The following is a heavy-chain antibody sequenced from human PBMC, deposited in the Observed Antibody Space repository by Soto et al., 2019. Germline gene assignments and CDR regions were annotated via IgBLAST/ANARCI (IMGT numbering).Heavy chain of an antibody. Sequence: SETLSLTCAVSGGSISSGGYSWSWIRQPPGKGLEWIGYIYHSGSTYYNPSLKSRVTISVDRSKNQFSLKLSSVTAADTAVYYCARERVVDYGMDVWGQGTTVTVSS. D-gene: IGHD3-3*01. CDR2: IYHSGST. CDR1: GGSISSGGYS. V-gene: IGHV4-30-2*01. CDR3: ARERVVDYGMDV. J-gene: IGHJ6*02.